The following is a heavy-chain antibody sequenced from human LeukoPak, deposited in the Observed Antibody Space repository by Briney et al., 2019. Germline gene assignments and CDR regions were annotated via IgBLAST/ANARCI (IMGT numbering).Heavy chain of an antibody. Sequence: GGSLRLSCTASGFTFSITYMAWVRQAPGKGLEWVSVIYGGGDAHYADSVKGRFTIARDNSKKTLYLQMNNLRAEDTAVYYCARVSILIVPYYASDIWGQGTMVTVSS. CDR2: IYGGGDA. CDR1: GFTFSITY. J-gene: IGHJ3*02. V-gene: IGHV3-66*01. CDR3: ARVSILIVPYYASDI. D-gene: IGHD2/OR15-2a*01.